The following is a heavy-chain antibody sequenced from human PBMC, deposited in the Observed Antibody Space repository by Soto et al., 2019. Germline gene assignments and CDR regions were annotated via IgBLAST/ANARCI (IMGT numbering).Heavy chain of an antibody. J-gene: IGHJ4*02. CDR2: ISYDGNTQ. CDR1: GFTFSNYA. D-gene: IGHD1-26*01. CDR3: ARDLKGDTKLDY. Sequence: QVQLVESGGGVVQPGRSLRLSCAASGFTFSNYAMQWVRQAPGKGLEWMAAISYDGNTQYYADSVRGRFTISRDNSKNTVYVQMTSLRAEDTAVYYCARDLKGDTKLDYWGQGTLVTVSS. V-gene: IGHV3-30-3*01.